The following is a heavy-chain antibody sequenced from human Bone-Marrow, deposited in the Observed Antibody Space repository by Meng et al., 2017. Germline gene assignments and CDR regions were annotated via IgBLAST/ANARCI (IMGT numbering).Heavy chain of an antibody. J-gene: IGHJ5*02. CDR3: ARDGGYLNPVAAGENWFDP. Sequence: GESLKISCAASGFTFSSYGISWVRQAPGQGLEWMGWISAYNGNTNYAQKLQGRVTMTTDTSTNTAYMELRSLRSDDTAVYYCARDGGYLNPVAAGENWFDPWGQGNLVTVSS. V-gene: IGHV1-18*01. D-gene: IGHD2-15*01. CDR1: GFTFSSYG. CDR2: ISAYNGNT.